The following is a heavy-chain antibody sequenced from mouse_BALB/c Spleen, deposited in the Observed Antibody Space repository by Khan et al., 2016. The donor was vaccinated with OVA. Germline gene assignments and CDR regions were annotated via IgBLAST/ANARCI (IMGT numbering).Heavy chain of an antibody. CDR3: SRSGYGFGAY. Sequence: VQLQESGAELVRPGTSVKVSCKAAGYAFTDYLIEWLKQRPGQGLEWIGVINPGSGGTHYNEEFMDRATLTADKSSSTAYMQLSSLTSDDSAAYFCSRSGYGFGAYWGPGTLVTVSA. CDR2: INPGSGGT. J-gene: IGHJ3*01. V-gene: IGHV1-54*01. D-gene: IGHD3-2*02. CDR1: GYAFTDYL.